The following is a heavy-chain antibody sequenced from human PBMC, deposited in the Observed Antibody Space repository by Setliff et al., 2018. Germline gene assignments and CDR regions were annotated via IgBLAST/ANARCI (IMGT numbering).Heavy chain of an antibody. D-gene: IGHD2-8*02. J-gene: IGHJ4*02. CDR3: TVYNTGSSKDHY. Sequence: PGGSLRLSCAASGFTFSSYAMSWVRQAPGKGLEWIGEINHSGSTNYNPSLKSRVTISVDTSKNQFSLKLSSVTAADTALYYCTVYNTGSSKDHYWGQGTPVTVSS. CDR2: INHSGST. V-gene: IGHV4-34*08. CDR1: GFTFSSYA.